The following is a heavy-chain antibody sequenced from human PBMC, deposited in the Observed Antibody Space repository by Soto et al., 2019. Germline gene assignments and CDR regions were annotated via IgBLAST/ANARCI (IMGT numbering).Heavy chain of an antibody. CDR1: GGTFSSYA. Sequence: QVQLVQSGAEVKKPGSSVKVSCKASGGTFSSYAISWVRQAPGQGLEWMGGIIPIFGTANYAQKFQGRVTITADESTSTAYMALSSLRSEDTAVYYCARVRFLAYYDFSDDYWGQGTLVTVSS. CDR2: IIPIFGTA. V-gene: IGHV1-69*01. D-gene: IGHD3-3*01. CDR3: ARVRFLAYYDFSDDY. J-gene: IGHJ4*02.